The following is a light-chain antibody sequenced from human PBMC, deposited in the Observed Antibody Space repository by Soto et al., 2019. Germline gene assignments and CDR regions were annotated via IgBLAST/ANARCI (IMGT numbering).Light chain of an antibody. V-gene: IGLV2-14*01. CDR1: SSDVGGYNY. CDR3: SSYTSSSTYV. J-gene: IGLJ1*01. Sequence: QSVLTQPASVSGSPGQSITISCTGTSSDVGGYNYVSWYQQHPGKAPKLMIYEVSNRPSGLSNRFSGSKSGNTASLTISGLHAEYDADYYCSSYTSSSTYVFGTGTKLTVL. CDR2: EVS.